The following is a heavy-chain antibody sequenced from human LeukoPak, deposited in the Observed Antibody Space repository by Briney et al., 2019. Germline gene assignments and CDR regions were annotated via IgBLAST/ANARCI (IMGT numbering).Heavy chain of an antibody. J-gene: IGHJ4*02. Sequence: SETLSLTCTVSGGSISSYYWSWIRQPPGKGLEWIGYIYYSGSTNYNPSLKSRVTISVDTSKNQFSLKLSSVTAADTAVYYCARRGGSYLRGTLDYWGQGTLVTVSS. CDR3: ARRGGSYLRGTLDY. CDR1: GGSISSYY. CDR2: IYYSGST. D-gene: IGHD1-26*01. V-gene: IGHV4-59*08.